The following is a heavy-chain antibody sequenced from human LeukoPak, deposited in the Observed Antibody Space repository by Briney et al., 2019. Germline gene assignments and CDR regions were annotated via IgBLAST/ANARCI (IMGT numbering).Heavy chain of an antibody. D-gene: IGHD3-10*01. CDR1: EFTFSNYA. J-gene: IGHJ4*02. Sequence: HTGGSLRLSCAASEFTFSNYAMNWVRQAPGKGLEWVSTISSGGANTYYADSVRGRFTISRDNSKNTLYLQMNSLRVEDTAMYYCAKGVMVRGRTIDFWGQETLVTVSS. CDR2: ISSGGANT. V-gene: IGHV3-23*01. CDR3: AKGVMVRGRTIDF.